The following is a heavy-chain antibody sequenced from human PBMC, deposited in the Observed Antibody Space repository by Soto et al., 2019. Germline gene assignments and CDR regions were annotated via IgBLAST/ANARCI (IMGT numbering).Heavy chain of an antibody. Sequence: SETLSLTCTVSGGSISSSSYYWGWIRQPPGEGLEWIGSIYYSGSTYYNPSLKSRVTISVDTSKNQFSLKLSSVTAADTAVYYCAITMVRGVMVLDPWGPGTLVTVSS. J-gene: IGHJ5*02. V-gene: IGHV4-39*01. CDR2: IYYSGST. CDR1: GGSISSSSYY. D-gene: IGHD3-10*01. CDR3: AITMVRGVMVLDP.